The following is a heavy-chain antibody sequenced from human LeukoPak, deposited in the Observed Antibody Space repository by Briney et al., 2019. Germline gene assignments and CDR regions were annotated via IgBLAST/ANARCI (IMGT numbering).Heavy chain of an antibody. D-gene: IGHD3-16*01. CDR3: ARLGGTWDPADY. Sequence: ASVKVSCKASGYSFTSYDINLVRQATGQGLEWMGWMSPNSGNTGYTQKFQGRVTMTRNTSISTAYMELRSLRSEDTAVYYCARLGGTWDPADYWGQGTLVTVSS. CDR2: MSPNSGNT. V-gene: IGHV1-8*01. J-gene: IGHJ4*02. CDR1: GYSFTSYD.